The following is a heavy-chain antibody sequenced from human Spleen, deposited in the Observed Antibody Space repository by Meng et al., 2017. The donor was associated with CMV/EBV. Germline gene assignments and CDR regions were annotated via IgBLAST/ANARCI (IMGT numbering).Heavy chain of an antibody. CDR2: IYYSGST. D-gene: IGHD1-26*01. CDR3: ARFRIVGATYYFDY. Sequence: SETLSLTCTVSGGSVNSGSYYWSWIRQPPGKGLEWIGYIYYSGSTNYNPSLKSRVTISVDTSKNQFSLKLSSVTAADTAVYYCARFRIVGATYYFDYWGQGTLVTVSS. V-gene: IGHV4-61*01. J-gene: IGHJ4*02. CDR1: GGSVNSGSYY.